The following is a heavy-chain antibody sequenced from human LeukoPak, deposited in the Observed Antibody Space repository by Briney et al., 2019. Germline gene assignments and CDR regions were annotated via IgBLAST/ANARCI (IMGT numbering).Heavy chain of an antibody. CDR2: INGDGSTT. CDR1: GFTFSSFN. V-gene: IGHV3-74*01. J-gene: IGHJ6*02. Sequence: GGSLRLSCAATGFTFSSFNMHWVRQAPGKGLVWVSRINGDGSTTNYADAVKGRFTISRDNAKNTLYLQMNSLRAEDTAVYYCARSVGGTDIWGQGTTVTVSS. CDR3: ARSVGGTDI.